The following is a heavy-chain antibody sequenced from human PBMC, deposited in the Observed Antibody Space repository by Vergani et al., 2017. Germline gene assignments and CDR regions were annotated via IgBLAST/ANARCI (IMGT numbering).Heavy chain of an antibody. J-gene: IGHJ4*02. CDR3: ARAGNYDSSGYLDFDY. V-gene: IGHV3-7*01. Sequence: EVQLVESGGGLVQPGGSLRLSCAASGFTFSSYWMSWVRQAPGKGLEWVANRKQDGSEKYYVDSVKGRFTISRDNAKNSLYLQMNSLRSEDTAVYYCARAGNYDSSGYLDFDYWGQGTLVTVSS. CDR2: RKQDGSEK. CDR1: GFTFSSYW. D-gene: IGHD3-22*01.